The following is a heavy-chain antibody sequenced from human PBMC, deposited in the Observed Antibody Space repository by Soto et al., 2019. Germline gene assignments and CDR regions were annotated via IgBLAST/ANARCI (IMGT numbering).Heavy chain of an antibody. D-gene: IGHD4-17*01. V-gene: IGHV1-69*02. Sequence: QVQLVQSGAEVKKPGSSVKVSCKASGGTFSSYTISWVRQAPGQGLEWMGRIIPILGIANYAQKFQGRVTITADKSTSTAYMELSSLRSEDTAVYYCASGRGDYVPPTPTYFDYWGQGTLVTVSS. CDR3: ASGRGDYVPPTPTYFDY. J-gene: IGHJ4*02. CDR1: GGTFSSYT. CDR2: IIPILGIA.